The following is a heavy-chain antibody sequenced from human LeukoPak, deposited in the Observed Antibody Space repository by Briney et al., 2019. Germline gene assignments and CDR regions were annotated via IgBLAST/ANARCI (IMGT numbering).Heavy chain of an antibody. V-gene: IGHV4-4*07. CDR1: GGSISSFY. D-gene: IGHD5-12*01. CDR3: ARGFSGYDYPHYYYYMDV. Sequence: PSGTLSLTCTVSGGSISSFYWSWIRQPAGKGLEWIGRIYTSGSTNYNPSLKSRVTISVDTSKNQFSLRLSSVTAADTAVYYCARGFSGYDYPHYYYYMDVWGKGTTVTVSS. CDR2: IYTSGST. J-gene: IGHJ6*03.